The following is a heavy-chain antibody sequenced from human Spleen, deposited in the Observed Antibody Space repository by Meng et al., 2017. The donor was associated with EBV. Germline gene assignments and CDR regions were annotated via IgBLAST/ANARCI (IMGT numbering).Heavy chain of an antibody. V-gene: IGHV4-39*01. Sequence: RLRGWRPGQVTPSETLARHCTVSGVSISSFYYWGWIRQPPGRGLEWIGSVHYTGSTYYSPSLKSRVTVSVDTSKNQFSLRLTSVTAADTAVYYCARPFPSWQSPRLDPFGAWGQGTLVTVSS. J-gene: IGHJ5*02. CDR1: GVSISSFYY. D-gene: IGHD6-19*01. CDR3: ARPFPSWQSPRLDPFGA. CDR2: VHYTGST.